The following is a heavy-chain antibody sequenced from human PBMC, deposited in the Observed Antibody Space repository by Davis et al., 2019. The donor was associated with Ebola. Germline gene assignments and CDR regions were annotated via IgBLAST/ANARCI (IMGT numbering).Heavy chain of an antibody. D-gene: IGHD3/OR15-3a*01. CDR1: GDSISRNSW. J-gene: IGHJ4*02. CDR3: ARLRTSDYSYYFQY. V-gene: IGHV4-4*02. CDR2: IEDSGTT. Sequence: MPSETLSLTCTVSGDSISRNSWWTWVRQAPGKGLEWLGEIEDSGTTTYTASLKSRLTMSVVKSKNQFSLTLTTLTAADTVVYYCARLRTSDYSYYFQYWGQGLLVTVSS.